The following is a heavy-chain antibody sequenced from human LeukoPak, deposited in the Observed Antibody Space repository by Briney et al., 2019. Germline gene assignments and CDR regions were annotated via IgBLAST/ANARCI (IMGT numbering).Heavy chain of an antibody. Sequence: SETLSLTCTVSGGSISSSGYYWGWIRQPPGKGLEWVGSVYYTGSTFYNPSLKSRVTTSVDTSKNHFSLNLSSVTAADTAVYYCARHRGRYYDSGSYYYFDYWGRGTLVTVSS. CDR3: ARHRGRYYDSGSYYYFDY. J-gene: IGHJ4*02. D-gene: IGHD3-10*01. CDR1: GGSISSSGYY. CDR2: VYYTGST. V-gene: IGHV4-39*02.